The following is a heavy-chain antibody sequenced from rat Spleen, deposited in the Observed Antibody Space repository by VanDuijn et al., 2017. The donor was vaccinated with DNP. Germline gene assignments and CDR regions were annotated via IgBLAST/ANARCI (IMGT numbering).Heavy chain of an antibody. CDR1: GFTFSSFP. V-gene: IGHV5-46*01. CDR2: INYDGSDT. CDR3: ASRPPPTRGPFDY. J-gene: IGHJ2*01. D-gene: IGHD1-4*01. Sequence: EVQLVESGGGLVQPGRSMKLSCVASGFTFSSFPMAWVRQAPTKGLEWVATINYDGSDTYYRDSVKGRFTMSRDNAKSTLYLQMDSLRSEDTATYYCASRPPPTRGPFDYWGQGVMVTVSS.